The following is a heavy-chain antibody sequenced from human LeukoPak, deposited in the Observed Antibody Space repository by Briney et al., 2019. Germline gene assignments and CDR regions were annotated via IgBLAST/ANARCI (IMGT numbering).Heavy chain of an antibody. D-gene: IGHD1-26*01. V-gene: IGHV3-48*03. J-gene: IGHJ4*02. CDR1: GFTFSSYE. Sequence: GGSLRLSCAASGFTFSSYEISWVRQAPGKGLEWVSYISSSGSTIYYADSVKGRFTISRDNAKNSLYLQMNSLRAEDTAVYYCARGDSGRYYFDYCGQGTLVTVSS. CDR3: ARGDSGRYYFDY. CDR2: ISSSGSTI.